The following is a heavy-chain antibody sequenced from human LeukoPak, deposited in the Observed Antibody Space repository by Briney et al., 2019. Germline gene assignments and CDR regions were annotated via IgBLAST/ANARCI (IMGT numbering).Heavy chain of an antibody. D-gene: IGHD3-10*01. CDR3: VRRDGSYYRF. Sequence: GESLKISCKGSGYSFSNYWIGWVRQMPGKGPGCMGIIYPGDSDTRYSPSFEGQVTMSVDKSITTSYLQWSSLKASDTAMYYCVRRDGSYYRFWGQGSLVTVSS. CDR2: IYPGDSDT. V-gene: IGHV5-51*01. J-gene: IGHJ4*02. CDR1: GYSFSNYW.